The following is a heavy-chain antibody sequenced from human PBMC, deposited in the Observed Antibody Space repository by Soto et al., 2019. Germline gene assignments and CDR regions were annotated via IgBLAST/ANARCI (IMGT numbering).Heavy chain of an antibody. Sequence: SLRLSCAASGFTFSSYGMHWVRQAPGKGLEWVAVISYDGSNKYYADSVKGRFTISRDNSKNTLYLQMNSLRAEDMAAYYCAKDLSYITGTTNGMDVWGQGTTVTVSS. CDR2: ISYDGSNK. D-gene: IGHD1-7*01. J-gene: IGHJ6*02. CDR1: GFTFSSYG. CDR3: AKDLSYITGTTNGMDV. V-gene: IGHV3-30*18.